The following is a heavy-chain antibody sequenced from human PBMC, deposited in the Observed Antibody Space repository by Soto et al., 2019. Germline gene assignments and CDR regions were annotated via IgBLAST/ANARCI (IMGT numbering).Heavy chain of an antibody. V-gene: IGHV1-69*01. D-gene: IGHD3-10*01. CDR1: GGIFSTYA. CDR2: IIPIFGTP. Sequence: QVQLVQSGAEVMKPGSSVKVSCKASGGIFSTYAISWLRQAPGQGLEWMGGIIPIFGTPNYAQRFQGRVTITADEATSPSYMELSRLKSEDTAVYYCARDRDDYGSGNYYNRIDFWGQGTLVTVSS. CDR3: ARDRDDYGSGNYYNRIDF. J-gene: IGHJ4*02.